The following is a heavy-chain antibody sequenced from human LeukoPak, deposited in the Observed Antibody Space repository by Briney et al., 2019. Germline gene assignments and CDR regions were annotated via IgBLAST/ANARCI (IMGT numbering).Heavy chain of an antibody. J-gene: IGHJ6*03. CDR1: GFTVSSNY. D-gene: IGHD4-17*01. V-gene: IGHV3-66*02. CDR2: IYSGGST. CDR3: ARDSTYGDYDYYYYMDV. Sequence: PGGSLRLSCAASGFTVSSNYMSWVRQAPGKGLGWVSVIYSGGSTYYADSVKGRFTISRDNSKNTLYLQMNSLRAEDTAVYYCARDSTYGDYDYYYYMDVWGKGTTVTVSS.